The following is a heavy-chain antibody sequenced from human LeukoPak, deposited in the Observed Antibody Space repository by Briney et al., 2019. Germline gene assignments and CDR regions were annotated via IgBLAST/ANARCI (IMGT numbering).Heavy chain of an antibody. CDR3: ARDSGPYGSGGTCYGTLDY. D-gene: IGHD2-15*01. Sequence: PSETLSLTCTDSGGSVSSGSYYWSWIRQPPGKGLECIGYIYYSGSTNYNPSLKSRVTISVDTSKNQFSLKLSSVTAADTAVYYCARDSGPYGSGGTCYGTLDYWGQGTLVTVSS. CDR1: GGSVSSGSYY. J-gene: IGHJ4*02. CDR2: IYYSGST. V-gene: IGHV4-61*01.